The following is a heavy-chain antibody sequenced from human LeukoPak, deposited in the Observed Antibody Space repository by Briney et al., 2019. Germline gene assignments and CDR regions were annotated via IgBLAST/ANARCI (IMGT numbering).Heavy chain of an antibody. J-gene: IGHJ4*02. CDR2: INHSGST. CDR3: ARPHWQWLDGRYFHY. D-gene: IGHD6-19*01. CDR1: GGSFSGYY. V-gene: IGHV4-34*01. Sequence: SETLSLTCAVYGGSFSGYYWSRIRQPPGKGLEWIGEINHSGSTNYNPSLKSRVTISVDTSKNQFSLKLSSVTAADTAVYYCARPHWQWLDGRYFHYWGQGTLVTVSS.